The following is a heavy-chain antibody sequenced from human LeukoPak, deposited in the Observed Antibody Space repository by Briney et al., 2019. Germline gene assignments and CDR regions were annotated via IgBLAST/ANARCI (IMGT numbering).Heavy chain of an antibody. CDR2: ISCSGSTI. Sequence: GGSLRLSCAASGFTFSSYEMNWVRQAPGKGLEWVSYISCSGSTIYYADSVKGRFTISRDNAKNSLYLQMNSLRAEDTAVYYCASHRHYDILTGYYKGPNQFDYWGQGTLVTVSS. CDR3: ASHRHYDILTGYYKGPNQFDY. CDR1: GFTFSSYE. D-gene: IGHD3-9*01. J-gene: IGHJ4*02. V-gene: IGHV3-48*03.